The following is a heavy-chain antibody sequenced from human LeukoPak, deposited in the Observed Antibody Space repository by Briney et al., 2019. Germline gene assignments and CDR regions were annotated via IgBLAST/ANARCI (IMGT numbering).Heavy chain of an antibody. CDR2: IRSNGDST. CDR1: GFIFSSYA. V-gene: IGHV3-64D*09. J-gene: IGHJ4*02. CDR3: VIWPLGYALY. Sequence: PGGSLRLSCAASGFIFSSYAMHWVRQAPGKGLEYVSGIRSNGDSTYYADSVKGRFTISRDNSKDTLYLQMSSLRAEDTAVYYCVIWPLGYALYWGQGTLVTVSS. D-gene: IGHD5-18*01.